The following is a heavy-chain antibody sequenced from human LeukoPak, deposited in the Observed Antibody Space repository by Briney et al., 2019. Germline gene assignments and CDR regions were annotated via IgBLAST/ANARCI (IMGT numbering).Heavy chain of an antibody. Sequence: ASVKVSCKVSGYTFTDYYMHWVQQAPGKGLEWMGLVDPEDGEAIYAEKFQGRVTITADTSTDTAYMELSSLRSEDTAVYYCATAVTYGGNLKDAFDIWGQGTMVTVSS. CDR3: ATAVTYGGNLKDAFDI. J-gene: IGHJ3*02. V-gene: IGHV1-69-2*01. CDR1: GYTFTDYY. CDR2: VDPEDGEA. D-gene: IGHD4-23*01.